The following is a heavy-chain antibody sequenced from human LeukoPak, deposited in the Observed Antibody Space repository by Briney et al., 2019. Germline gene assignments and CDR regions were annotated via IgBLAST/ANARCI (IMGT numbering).Heavy chain of an antibody. CDR1: GFTFGDYW. D-gene: IGHD6-6*01. V-gene: IGHV3-74*01. Sequence: PGGSLRLSCVASGFTFGDYWMRWVRHTPGEGLVWVSRINGDGEATDYADSVKGRFAISRDSDTLYLQMSGLSVEDTAVYYCARSRYSSSSGGIDYWGQGTMVTVSS. J-gene: IGHJ4*02. CDR3: ARSRYSSSSGGIDY. CDR2: INGDGEAT.